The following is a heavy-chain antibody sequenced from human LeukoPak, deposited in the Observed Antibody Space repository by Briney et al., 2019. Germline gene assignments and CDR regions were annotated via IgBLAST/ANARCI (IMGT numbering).Heavy chain of an antibody. D-gene: IGHD6-6*01. CDR3: ASQHSGSFYAKAFDI. J-gene: IGHJ3*02. V-gene: IGHV5-51*01. CDR2: IYPGDSDT. Sequence: GESLKISCKGSGYSFTSYWIGWVRQMPGKGLEWMGIIYPGDSDTRYSPSFQGQVTISADKSISTAYLQWSSLKASDTAIYYCASQHSGSFYAKAFDIWGQGTMVTVSS. CDR1: GYSFTSYW.